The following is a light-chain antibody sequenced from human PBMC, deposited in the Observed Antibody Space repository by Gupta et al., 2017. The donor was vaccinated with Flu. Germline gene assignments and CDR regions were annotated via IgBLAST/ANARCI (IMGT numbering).Light chain of an antibody. CDR1: QSVLYSSNNKNY. V-gene: IGKV4-1*01. CDR3: QQYYSTPLT. CDR2: WAS. Sequence: DIVITQSPYSLAVSLGERATINCKSSQSVLYSSNNKNYLAWYQQKPGQPPKLLIYWASTRESGVPDRFSGSGSGTGFTLTISSLQAEDVAVYYCQQYYSTPLTFGGGTKVEIK. J-gene: IGKJ4*01.